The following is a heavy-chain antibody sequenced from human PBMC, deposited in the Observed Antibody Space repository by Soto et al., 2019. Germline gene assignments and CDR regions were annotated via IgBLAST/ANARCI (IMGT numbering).Heavy chain of an antibody. CDR3: ARIHPSNYDFWSGYTDY. CDR2: ISSSSSTI. J-gene: IGHJ4*02. D-gene: IGHD3-3*01. V-gene: IGHV3-48*01. Sequence: GGSLRLSCAASGFTFSSYSMNWVRQAPGKGLEWVSYISSSSSTIYYADSVKGRFTISRDNAKNSLYLQMNSLRAEDTAVYYCARIHPSNYDFWSGYTDYWGQGTLVTVSS. CDR1: GFTFSSYS.